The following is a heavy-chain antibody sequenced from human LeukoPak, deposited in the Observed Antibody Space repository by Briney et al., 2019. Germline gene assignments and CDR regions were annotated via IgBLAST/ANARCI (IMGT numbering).Heavy chain of an antibody. CDR3: AGYSSTRGPFDY. D-gene: IGHD6-13*01. V-gene: IGHV4-34*01. Sequence: PSETLSLTCAVYGGSFSGYYWSWIRQPPGKGLEWIGEINHSGSTNYNPSLKSRVTISVDTSKNQFSLKLSSVTAADTAVYYCAGYSSTRGPFDYWGQGTLVTVSS. CDR1: GGSFSGYY. CDR2: INHSGST. J-gene: IGHJ4*02.